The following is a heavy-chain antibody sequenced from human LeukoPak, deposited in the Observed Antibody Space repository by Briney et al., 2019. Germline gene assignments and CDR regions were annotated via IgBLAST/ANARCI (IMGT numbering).Heavy chain of an antibody. D-gene: IGHD3-10*01. CDR2: ISAYNGHT. CDR1: GYPFTSYG. CDR3: ARDFEGFRQTFDY. Sequence: ASVKVSCKASGYPFTSYGISWVRQAPGQGLEWMGWISAYNGHTNYAQIVQGRVTMTTDTSTSTAYMELRSLRSDDTAVYYCARDFEGFRQTFDYWGQGTLVTVSS. V-gene: IGHV1-18*01. J-gene: IGHJ4*02.